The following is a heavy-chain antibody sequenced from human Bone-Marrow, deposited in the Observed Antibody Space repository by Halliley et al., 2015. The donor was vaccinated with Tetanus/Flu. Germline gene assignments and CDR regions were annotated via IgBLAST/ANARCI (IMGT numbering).Heavy chain of an antibody. V-gene: IGHV4-34*01. J-gene: IGHJ4*02. Sequence: GLGWIGEIGQSGTPNYTPPLKGRVHMPLDMPKTQFPLELNSVTAADTAVYYCARGGSVAIDYWGQGTLVAVSS. CDR2: IGQSGTP. D-gene: IGHD5-12*01. CDR3: ARGGSVAIDY.